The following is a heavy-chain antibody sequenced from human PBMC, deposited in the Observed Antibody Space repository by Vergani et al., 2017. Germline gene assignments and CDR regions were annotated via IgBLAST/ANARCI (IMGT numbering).Heavy chain of an antibody. J-gene: IGHJ1*01. Sequence: QVQLVQSGAEVKKPGASVKVSCKASGYTFSTYGISWVRQAPGQGLEWMGWISAYNGNTNYPEKFQGRLTMTTDTSTRTAYMELRSLRSDDTAVYYCARDLLGIAARTLEYLQHWGQGTLVTVSS. V-gene: IGHV1-18*01. CDR1: GYTFSTYG. CDR3: ARDLLGIAARTLEYLQH. CDR2: ISAYNGNT. D-gene: IGHD6-6*01.